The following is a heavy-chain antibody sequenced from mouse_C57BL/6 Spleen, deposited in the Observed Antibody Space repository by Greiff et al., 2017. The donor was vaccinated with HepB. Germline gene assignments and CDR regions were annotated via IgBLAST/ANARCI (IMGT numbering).Heavy chain of an antibody. D-gene: IGHD1-1*01. V-gene: IGHV3-6*01. CDR1: GYSITSGYY. CDR2: ISYDGSN. Sequence: EVQLQQSGPGLVKPSQSLSLTCSVTGYSITSGYYWNWIRQFPGNKLEWMGYISYDGSNNYNPSLKNRISITRDTSKNQFFLKLNSVTTEDTATYYCARAGSSYWYFDGWGTGTTVTVSS. CDR3: ARAGSSYWYFDG. J-gene: IGHJ1*03.